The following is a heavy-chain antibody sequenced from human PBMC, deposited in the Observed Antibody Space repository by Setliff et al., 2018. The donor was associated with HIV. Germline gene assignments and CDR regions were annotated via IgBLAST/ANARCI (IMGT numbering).Heavy chain of an antibody. V-gene: IGHV4-4*08. CDR2: IYTNGST. D-gene: IGHD6-19*01. CDR1: GGSISSYF. J-gene: IGHJ4*02. Sequence: SETLSLTCTVSGGSISSYFWSWIRQPPGKGLEWIGYIYTNGSTNYNPSLKSRVTISVDTSKYQFSLKLNSVTAADTAVYYCASGREAVAGALHLDYWGQGPLVTVSS. CDR3: ASGREAVAGALHLDY.